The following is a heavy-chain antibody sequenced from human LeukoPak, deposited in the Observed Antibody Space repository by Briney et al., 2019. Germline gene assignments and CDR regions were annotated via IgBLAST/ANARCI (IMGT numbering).Heavy chain of an antibody. CDR1: GGTFSSYA. D-gene: IGHD3-22*01. V-gene: IGHV1-69*04. J-gene: IGHJ4*02. CDR2: IIPILGIA. CDR3: ARNDYYDSSGYRLYG. Sequence: ASVKVPCKASGGTFSSYAISWVRQAPGQGLEWMGRIIPILGIANYAQKFQGRVTITADKSTSTAYMELSSLRSEDTAVYYCARNDYYDSSGYRLYGWGQGTLVTVSS.